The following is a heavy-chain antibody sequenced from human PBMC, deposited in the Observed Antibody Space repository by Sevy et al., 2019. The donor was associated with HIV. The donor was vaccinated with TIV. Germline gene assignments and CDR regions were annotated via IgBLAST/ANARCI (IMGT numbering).Heavy chain of an antibody. CDR3: ARAGTLYSGYTYGSIDF. CDR1: GYTFTGDY. CDR2: INPKRGDT. J-gene: IGHJ4*02. V-gene: IGHV1-2*02. D-gene: IGHD5-18*01. Sequence: ASVKVSCKASGYTFTGDYMHWVRQTPGQGLEWMGWINPKRGDTKSAQRFQGRVTMTRDTSISTAYMALSRLRSDDTAVYYCARAGTLYSGYTYGSIDFWGQGTLVTVSS.